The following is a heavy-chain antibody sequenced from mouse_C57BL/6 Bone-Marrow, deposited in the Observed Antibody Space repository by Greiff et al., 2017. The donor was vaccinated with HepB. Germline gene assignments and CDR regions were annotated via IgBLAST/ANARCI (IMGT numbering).Heavy chain of an antibody. Sequence: QVQLQQPGAELVRPGTSVKLSCKASGYTFTSYWMHWVKQRPGQGLEWIGVIDPSDSYTNYNQKFKGKATLTVGTSSSTAYMQLSNLTSEDSAVYYCARFGNYGYWGQGTTLTVSS. CDR2: IDPSDSYT. V-gene: IGHV1-59*01. CDR3: ARFGNYGY. D-gene: IGHD2-1*01. J-gene: IGHJ2*01. CDR1: GYTFTSYW.